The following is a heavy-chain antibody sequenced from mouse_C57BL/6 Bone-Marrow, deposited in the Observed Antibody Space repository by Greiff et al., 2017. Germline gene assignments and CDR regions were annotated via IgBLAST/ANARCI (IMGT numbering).Heavy chain of an antibody. J-gene: IGHJ1*03. D-gene: IGHD1-1*01. CDR1: GYTFTDYN. CDR3: ARRATVPNCEV. CDR2: INPNNGGP. Sequence: EVQLQQSGPELVKPGASVKMSCKASGYTFTDYNMHWVKQSHGKSLEWIGYINPNNGGPSYNQKFKGKATLTVTKSSSTSYMGLRSLTSEESAVYYCARRATVPNCEVWGTGTTVTVSS. V-gene: IGHV1-22*01.